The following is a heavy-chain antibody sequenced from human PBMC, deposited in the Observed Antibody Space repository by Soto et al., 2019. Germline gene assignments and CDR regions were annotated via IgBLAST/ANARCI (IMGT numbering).Heavy chain of an antibody. J-gene: IGHJ5*02. V-gene: IGHV4-31*03. Sequence: QVQLQESGPGLVKPSQTLSLTCTVSGGSISSGGNYWSWIRKHPGKGLEWIGYIYYSGSTYYNPSLHSRVTLSVDTSKNQFSLKLSSVTAADTAVYYCARDVGTTSNWFDPWGQGTLVTVSS. CDR3: ARDVGTTSNWFDP. CDR1: GGSISSGGNY. D-gene: IGHD1-26*01. CDR2: IYYSGST.